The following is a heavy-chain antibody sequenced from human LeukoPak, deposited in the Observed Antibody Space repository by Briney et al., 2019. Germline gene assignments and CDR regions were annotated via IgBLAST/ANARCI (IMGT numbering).Heavy chain of an antibody. CDR3: ARTNTIFGVVTPTDYYYMDV. Sequence: ASVKVSCKASGYTFTGYYMHWVRQAPGQGLEWMGWISAYNGSTNYAQKLQGRVTMTTDTSTSTAYMELRSLRSDDTAVYYCARTNTIFGVVTPTDYYYMDVWGKGTTVTVSS. V-gene: IGHV1-18*04. CDR2: ISAYNGST. CDR1: GYTFTGYY. D-gene: IGHD3-3*01. J-gene: IGHJ6*03.